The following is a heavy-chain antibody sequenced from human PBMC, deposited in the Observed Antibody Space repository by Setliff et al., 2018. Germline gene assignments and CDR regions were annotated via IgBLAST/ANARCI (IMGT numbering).Heavy chain of an antibody. CDR1: GGSISSGTYY. D-gene: IGHD3-3*01. Sequence: KTSETLSLTCTVSGGSISSGTYYWSWIRQPAGKGLEWIGHIYTSGSTYYNPSLKSRVTISVDTSKNQFSLKLSSVTAADTAVYYCASTPDGDLYYNFWSGYYLTLDYWGQGTLVTVSS. CDR3: ASTPDGDLYYNFWSGYYLTLDY. CDR2: IYTSGST. V-gene: IGHV4-61*09. J-gene: IGHJ4*02.